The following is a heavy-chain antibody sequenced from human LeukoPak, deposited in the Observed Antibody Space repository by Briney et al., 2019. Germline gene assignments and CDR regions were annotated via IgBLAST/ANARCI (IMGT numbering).Heavy chain of an antibody. CDR3: ANHGGNRPRYYFDY. CDR2: ISGSGGST. CDR1: GFTFSSYA. Sequence: GGSLRLSCAASGFTFSSYAMSWVRQAPGKGLEWVSAISGSGGSTYYADSVKGRFTISRDNSKNKLYLQMNSLRAEDTAVYYCANHGGNRPRYYFDYWGQGTLVTVSS. J-gene: IGHJ4*02. D-gene: IGHD4-23*01. V-gene: IGHV3-23*01.